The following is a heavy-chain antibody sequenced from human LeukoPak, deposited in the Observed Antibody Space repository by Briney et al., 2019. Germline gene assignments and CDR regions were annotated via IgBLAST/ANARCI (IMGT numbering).Heavy chain of an antibody. CDR2: ISAYNGNT. J-gene: IGHJ6*03. V-gene: IGHV1-18*01. D-gene: IGHD2-2*01. CDR3: ARGAVPAAQYYYYYMDV. Sequence: GASVKVSCMASGYTFTSYGISWVRQAPGQGLEWMGWISAYNGNTNYAQKLQGRVTMTTDTSTSTAYMELRSLRSDDTAVYYCARGAVPAAQYYYYYMDVWGKRTTVTVSS. CDR1: GYTFTSYG.